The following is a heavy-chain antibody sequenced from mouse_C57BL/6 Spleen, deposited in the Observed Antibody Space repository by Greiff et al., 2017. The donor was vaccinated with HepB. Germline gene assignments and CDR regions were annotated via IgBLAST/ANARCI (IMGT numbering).Heavy chain of an antibody. CDR1: GYTFTSYW. D-gene: IGHD1-1*01. Sequence: QVQLQQPGTELVKPGASVKLSCKASGYTFTSYWMHWVKQRPGQGLEWIGNINPSNGGTNYTAKFNSKATLTVYNSSSTAYMQLSSLTSEDSAVYYCATLGSSYVGNYWGQGTTLTVSS. V-gene: IGHV1-53*01. CDR3: ATLGSSYVGNY. J-gene: IGHJ2*01. CDR2: INPSNGGT.